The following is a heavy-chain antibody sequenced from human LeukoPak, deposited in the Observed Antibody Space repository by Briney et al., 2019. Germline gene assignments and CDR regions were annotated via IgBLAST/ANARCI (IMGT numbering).Heavy chain of an antibody. J-gene: IGHJ4*02. Sequence: SETLSLTCAVSGGSISSSNWWSWVRQPPGKGLEWIGEIYHSGSTNYNPSLKSRVAISVDKSKNQFSLKLSSVTAADTAVYYCAREEVSSGWYLGYYFDYWGQGTLVTVSP. CDR1: GGSISSSNW. CDR3: AREEVSSGWYLGYYFDY. D-gene: IGHD6-19*01. CDR2: IYHSGST. V-gene: IGHV4-4*02.